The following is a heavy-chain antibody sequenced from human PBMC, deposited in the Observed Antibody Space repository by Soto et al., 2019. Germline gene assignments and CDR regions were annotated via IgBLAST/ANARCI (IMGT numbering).Heavy chain of an antibody. CDR3: ARIVAVAGTWFDP. J-gene: IGHJ5*02. Sequence: SGPTLVNPTDTLTLTCTVSGFSLSNARMGVSWIRQPPGKALEWLAHIFSNDEKSYSTSLKSRLTISKDTSKSQVVLTMTNMDPVNTATYYCARIVAVAGTWFDPWGQGTLVTVSS. D-gene: IGHD6-19*01. V-gene: IGHV2-26*01. CDR2: IFSNDEK. CDR1: GFSLSNARMG.